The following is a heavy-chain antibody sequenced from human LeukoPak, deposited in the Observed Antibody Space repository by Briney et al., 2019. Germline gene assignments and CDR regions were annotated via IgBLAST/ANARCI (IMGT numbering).Heavy chain of an antibody. J-gene: IGHJ5*02. Sequence: ASVKVSCKASGYTFTGYYMHWVRQAPGQGLEWMGWINPNSGGTNYAQKFQGRVTMTRDTSISTAYMELSRLRSDDTAVYYCARVVPAAKGGDWFDPWGQGTLVTVSS. CDR1: GYTFTGYY. CDR2: INPNSGGT. V-gene: IGHV1-2*02. CDR3: ARVVPAAKGGDWFDP. D-gene: IGHD2-2*01.